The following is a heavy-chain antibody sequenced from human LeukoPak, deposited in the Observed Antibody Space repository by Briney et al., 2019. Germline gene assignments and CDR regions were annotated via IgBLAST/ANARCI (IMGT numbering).Heavy chain of an antibody. D-gene: IGHD3-22*01. CDR2: IYYSGST. CDR3: ARQTRRYDSSGYRYFDY. Sequence: SETLSLTCTVSGGSISSSSYYWGWIRQPPGKGLEWIGSIYYSGSTYYNPSLKSRVTISVDTSKNQFSLKLSSVTAADTAVYYCARQTRRYDSSGYRYFDYWGRGTLVTVSS. V-gene: IGHV4-39*01. CDR1: GGSISSSSYY. J-gene: IGHJ4*02.